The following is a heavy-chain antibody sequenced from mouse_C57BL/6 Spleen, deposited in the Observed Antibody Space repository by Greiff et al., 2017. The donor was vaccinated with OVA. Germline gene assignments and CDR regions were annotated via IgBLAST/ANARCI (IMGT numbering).Heavy chain of an antibody. CDR3: ARREGRQRRDVAFAY. Sequence: VQLQQPGAELVRPGASVKLSCKASGYTFTSYWMQWVKQRPGQGLEWIGEIDPSDSYTNYNQKFKGKATLTVDTSSSTAYMQLSSLTSEDSAVYYCARREGRQRRDVAFAYWGQGTLVTVSA. V-gene: IGHV1-50*01. CDR2: IDPSDSYT. CDR1: GYTFTSYW. J-gene: IGHJ3*01. D-gene: IGHD3-2*02.